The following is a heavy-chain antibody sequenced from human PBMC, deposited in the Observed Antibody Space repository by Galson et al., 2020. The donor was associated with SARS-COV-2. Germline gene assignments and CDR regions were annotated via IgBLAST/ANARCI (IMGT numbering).Heavy chain of an antibody. J-gene: IGHJ6*02. Sequence: GGSLRLSCVVSGITFSNYRMNWVRQAPGKGLEWISYISSRSSSRHYADSVKGRFNISRDNAKNTLYLEMNSLRGDDTAVYYCARDPGYYDASGNFYHYAMDLWGQGTTVIVSS. CDR1: GITFSNYR. CDR2: ISSRSSSR. CDR3: ARDPGYYDASGNFYHYAMDL. D-gene: IGHD3-16*01. V-gene: IGHV3-48*04.